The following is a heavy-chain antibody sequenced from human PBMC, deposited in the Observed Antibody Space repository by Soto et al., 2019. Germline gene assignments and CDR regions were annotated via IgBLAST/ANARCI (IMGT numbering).Heavy chain of an antibody. D-gene: IGHD1-26*01. CDR1: GFSFSSYS. CDR2: ISGSSSHI. Sequence: EVQLVEAGGGLVKPGGSLRLSCEGSGFSFSSYSMNWVRQAPGKGLEWVSCISGSSSHIYYGDSVKGRFTISRDNAKNSLYLQMSDLRAEDTAIYYCARGGGTGAWVPNHWGQGTLVIVSS. J-gene: IGHJ5*02. CDR3: ARGGGTGAWVPNH. V-gene: IGHV3-21*01.